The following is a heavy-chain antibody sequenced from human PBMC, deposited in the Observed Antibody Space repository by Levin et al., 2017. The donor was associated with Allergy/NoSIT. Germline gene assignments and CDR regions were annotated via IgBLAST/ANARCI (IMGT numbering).Heavy chain of an antibody. J-gene: IGHJ3*01. D-gene: IGHD5-12*01. V-gene: IGHV3-7*03. CDR3: ARKLRGSSAYDAVDV. CDR1: GFTFRDYW. CDR2: IDQDGSQK. Sequence: TGGSLRLSCAATGFTFRDYWMTWVRQTPGRGLEWVANIDQDGSQKYYVDSVKGRFTISRDNARNSVDLQMNYLRDDDTAVYYCARKLRGSSAYDAVDVWGHGTMVTFSS.